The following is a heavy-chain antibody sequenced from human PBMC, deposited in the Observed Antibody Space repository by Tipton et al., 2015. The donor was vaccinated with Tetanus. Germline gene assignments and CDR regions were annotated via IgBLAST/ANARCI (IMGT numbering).Heavy chain of an antibody. Sequence: SLRLSCAASGFTFSSYGMHWVRQAPGKGLEWVSVIYSGGSTYYADSVKGRFTISRDNSKNTLYLQMNSLRAEDTAVYYCARDAGGWSGKDYYGMDVWGQGTTVTVSS. CDR2: IYSGGST. CDR3: ARDAGGWSGKDYYGMDV. D-gene: IGHD3-3*01. J-gene: IGHJ6*02. CDR1: GFTFSSYG. V-gene: IGHV3-53*01.